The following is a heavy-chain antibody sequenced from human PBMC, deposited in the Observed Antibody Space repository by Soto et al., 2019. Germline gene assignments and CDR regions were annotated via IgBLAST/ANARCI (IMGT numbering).Heavy chain of an antibody. D-gene: IGHD2-21*02. V-gene: IGHV4-4*02. CDR2: VYHTGDT. CDR3: AREIVTAGGNNYFDP. CDR1: GGTVASSHW. J-gene: IGHJ5*02. Sequence: PSETLSLTCGVSGGTVASSHWWSWVRQSPGGGLEWIGNVYHTGDTNLNPSLQSRVTISVDKSNNQFSLRLNSPTAADTAVYFCAREIVTAGGNNYFDPWGPGTLVTVSS.